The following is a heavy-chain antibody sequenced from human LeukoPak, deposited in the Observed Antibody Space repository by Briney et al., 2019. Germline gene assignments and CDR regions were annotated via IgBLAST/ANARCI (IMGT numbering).Heavy chain of an antibody. CDR2: MNPNSGNT. J-gene: IGHJ4*02. D-gene: IGHD3-9*01. CDR3: ARVHSILTGHDN. Sequence: ASVKVSCKASGYTFTSYDINWVRQATGQGLEWMGWMNPNSGNTGYAQKFQGRVTMTRNTSISTAYMELSSLRSEDTAVYYCARVHSILTGHDNWGQGTLVIVSS. CDR1: GYTFTSYD. V-gene: IGHV1-8*01.